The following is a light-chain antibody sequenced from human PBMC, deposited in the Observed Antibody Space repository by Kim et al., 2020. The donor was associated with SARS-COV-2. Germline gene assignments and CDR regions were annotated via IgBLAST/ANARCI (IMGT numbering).Light chain of an antibody. J-gene: IGLJ2*01. Sequence: SSELTQDPAVSVALGQTVRITCQGDSLRNYYASWYQQKPGQAPVLVIYGKNNRPSGIPDRFSGSSSGNTASLTITGAQAEDEADYYCNSRDSNGNHLVFGGGTQLTVL. V-gene: IGLV3-19*01. CDR1: SLRNYY. CDR3: NSRDSNGNHLV. CDR2: GKN.